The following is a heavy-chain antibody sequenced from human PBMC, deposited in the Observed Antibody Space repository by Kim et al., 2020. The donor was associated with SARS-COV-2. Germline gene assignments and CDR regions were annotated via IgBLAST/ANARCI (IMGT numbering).Heavy chain of an antibody. V-gene: IGHV3-74*01. D-gene: IGHD7-27*01. Sequence: GGSLRLSCAASGLTFNNCWMHWVRQAPGKGLVWVSRISTDGSNTLYADSVKGRFTISRDNTKNTLYLQMNSLRAEDTAVYYCARALTGARGIFDIWGQGT. CDR1: GLTFNNCW. CDR2: ISTDGSNT. J-gene: IGHJ3*02. CDR3: ARALTGARGIFDI.